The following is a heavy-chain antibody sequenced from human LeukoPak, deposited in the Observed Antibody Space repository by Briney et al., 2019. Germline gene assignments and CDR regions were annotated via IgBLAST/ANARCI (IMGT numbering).Heavy chain of an antibody. J-gene: IGHJ2*01. Sequence: ASVKVSCKASGYTFTDYYMHWVRQAPGQGLEWMGWISTYNGNTNYAQKLQGRVTMTTDTSTSTAYMQLRSLRSDDTAVYYCARVSASSYWYFDLWGRGTLVTVSS. CDR3: ARVSASSYWYFDL. CDR2: ISTYNGNT. D-gene: IGHD6-6*01. CDR1: GYTFTDYY. V-gene: IGHV1-18*01.